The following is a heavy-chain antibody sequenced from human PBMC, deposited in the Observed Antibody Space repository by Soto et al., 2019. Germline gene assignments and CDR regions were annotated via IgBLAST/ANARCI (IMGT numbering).Heavy chain of an antibody. CDR3: ARGLLLRYFDWLELYYYHGMDV. J-gene: IGHJ6*02. V-gene: IGHV4-4*02. D-gene: IGHD3-9*01. Sequence: SITCSLSGCSISSSNWWILVRQPPGKGLEWIGEIYHSGSTNYNPSLKSRVTISVDKSKNQFSLKLSSVTAADTAVYYCARGLLLRYFDWLELYYYHGMDVWGQGTTVTFSS. CDR2: IYHSGST. CDR1: GCSISSSNW.